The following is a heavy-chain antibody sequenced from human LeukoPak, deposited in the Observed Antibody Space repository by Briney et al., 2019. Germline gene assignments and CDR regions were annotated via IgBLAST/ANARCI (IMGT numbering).Heavy chain of an antibody. CDR2: ISGSGDST. V-gene: IGHV3-23*01. D-gene: IGHD3-22*01. CDR1: GFTFGSYA. Sequence: PGGSLRLSCAASGFTFGSYAMSWVRQAPGKGLEWVSVISGSGDSTYYADSVKGRFTISRDNSKNTLYLQMNSLRAEDTAVHYCAKSPGYYDSRGYTQFFDYWGQGTLVTVSS. CDR3: AKSPGYYDSRGYTQFFDY. J-gene: IGHJ4*02.